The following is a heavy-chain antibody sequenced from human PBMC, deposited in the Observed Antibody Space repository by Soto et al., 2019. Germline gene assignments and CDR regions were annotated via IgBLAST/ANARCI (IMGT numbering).Heavy chain of an antibody. CDR2: IYWDDGN. J-gene: IGHJ4*02. Sequence: SGPTLVNPTQTLPLTCTFSGFSLSTSGLGVAWIRQPPGKGLEWLHLIYWDDGNPYTPSPKSRLNITKDASKSRVVLTQSYVDPVDIATSFCTHKPAYDISTGYYPFDYWGQGSLVTVSS. D-gene: IGHD3-9*01. CDR1: GFSLSTSGLG. V-gene: IGHV2-5*02. CDR3: THKPAYDISTGYYPFDY.